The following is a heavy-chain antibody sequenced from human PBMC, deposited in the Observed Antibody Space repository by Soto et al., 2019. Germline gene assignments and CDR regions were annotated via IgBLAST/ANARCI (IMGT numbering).Heavy chain of an antibody. CDR1: GFTFGNYY. J-gene: IGHJ4*02. CDR3: AKVTASGWFVNGRDYFDH. V-gene: IGHV3-11*01. Sequence: QVQLVESGGALVRPGRSLRLSCNVSGFTFGNYYMSWIRQAPGKGLESISYISSRGVTIYYADSVKGRFTISRDNAKNSLFLQMDSLRAEDTAVYYCAKVTASGWFVNGRDYFDHWGQGTLVTVSS. CDR2: ISSRGVTI. D-gene: IGHD6-19*01.